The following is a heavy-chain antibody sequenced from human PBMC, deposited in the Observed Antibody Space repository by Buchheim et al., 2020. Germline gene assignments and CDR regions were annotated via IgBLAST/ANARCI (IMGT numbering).Heavy chain of an antibody. V-gene: IGHV4-34*01. CDR1: GGSVSSFY. Sequence: QVQLQQWGAGLLKPSETLSLTCAVYGGSVSSFYWTWIRQPPGKGLEWIGEIDHSGSSNYNPSLKSRVTISEDTSKNKCSLKLSSVPAADTAVYYCARGPQYNYEISGYYNYWGQGTL. CDR2: IDHSGSS. J-gene: IGHJ4*01. D-gene: IGHD3-22*01. CDR3: ARGPQYNYEISGYYNY.